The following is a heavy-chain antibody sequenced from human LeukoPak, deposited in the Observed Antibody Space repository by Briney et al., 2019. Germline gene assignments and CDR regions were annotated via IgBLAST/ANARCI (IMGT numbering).Heavy chain of an antibody. Sequence: PGGSLRLSCAASGFTFSSYSMNWVRQAPGKGLEWVSSISSSSSYIYYADSVKGRFTISRDNAKNSLYLQMNSLRAEDTAVYYCARVSVRAYYYGSGTFNWFDPWGQGTLVTVSS. CDR2: ISSSSSYI. CDR1: GFTFSSYS. CDR3: ARVSVRAYYYGSGTFNWFDP. V-gene: IGHV3-21*01. D-gene: IGHD3-10*01. J-gene: IGHJ5*02.